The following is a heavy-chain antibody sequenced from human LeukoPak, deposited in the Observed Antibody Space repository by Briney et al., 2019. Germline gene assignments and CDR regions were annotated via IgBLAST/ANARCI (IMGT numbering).Heavy chain of an antibody. J-gene: IGHJ3*02. CDR2: IYYSGST. CDR1: GGSISSGDYY. V-gene: IGHV4-30-4*01. Sequence: PSQTLSLTCTVSGGSISSGDYYWSWIRQPPGKGLEWIGYIYYSGSTYYNPSLKSRVTISVDTSKNQFSLKLSSVTAADTAVYYCASGYSYGWAFDIWGQGTMVTVSS. CDR3: ASGYSYGWAFDI. D-gene: IGHD5-18*01.